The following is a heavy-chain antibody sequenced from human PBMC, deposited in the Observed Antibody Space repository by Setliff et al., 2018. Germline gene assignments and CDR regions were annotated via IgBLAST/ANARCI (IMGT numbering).Heavy chain of an antibody. CDR3: ASIDWGENFYNMDV. CDR2: INAWGTTM. D-gene: IGHD7-27*01. V-gene: IGHV3-48*03. J-gene: IGHJ6*03. Sequence: PGGSLRLSCAGSGFTFSSHGMNWVRQAPGKGLEWVSYINAWGTTMYYADSVKGRFTISRDNAKNTLYLQMNGLRGEDTAVYFCASIDWGENFYNMDVWGKGTTVTVSS. CDR1: GFTFSSHG.